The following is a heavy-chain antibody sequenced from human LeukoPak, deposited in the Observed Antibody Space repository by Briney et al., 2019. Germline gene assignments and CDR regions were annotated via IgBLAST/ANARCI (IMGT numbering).Heavy chain of an antibody. J-gene: IGHJ4*02. D-gene: IGHD3-10*01. CDR3: ARERMRYYYGL. CDR2: IYYSGST. V-gene: IGHV4-59*01. CDR1: GGSISSYY. Sequence: SETLSLTCTVSGGSISSYYWSWIRQPPGKGLEWIGYIYYSGSTNYNPSLKSRVTISVDTSKNQFSLKLSSVTAADTAVYYCARERMRYYYGLWGQGTLVTVSS.